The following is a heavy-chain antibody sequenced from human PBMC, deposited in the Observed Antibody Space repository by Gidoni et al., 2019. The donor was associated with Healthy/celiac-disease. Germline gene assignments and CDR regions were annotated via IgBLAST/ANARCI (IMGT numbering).Heavy chain of an antibody. J-gene: IGHJ5*02. CDR3: ARDLGPMTTVPRWWFDP. Sequence: QAQLVESGGGVVQPGGSLRLHCAASGFTFSSYGMHGVRQAPGTGLEWVAVIWYDGSNKYYADSVKGRFTISRDNSKNTLYLQMNSLRAEDTAVYYCARDLGPMTTVPRWWFDPWGQGTLVTVSS. D-gene: IGHD4-17*01. V-gene: IGHV3-33*01. CDR1: GFTFSSYG. CDR2: IWYDGSNK.